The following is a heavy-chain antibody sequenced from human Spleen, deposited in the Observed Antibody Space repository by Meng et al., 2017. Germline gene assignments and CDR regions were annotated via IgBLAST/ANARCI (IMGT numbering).Heavy chain of an antibody. CDR3: ARGPPAGY. Sequence: QVQLQELGEGLLKPSETMFLACAGYGGSVSGYYWSWSRQPPGKGLEWIGEIHHSGSTNYNPSLKSRVTISVDTSKNQFSLKLSSVTAADTAVYYCARGPPAGYWGQGTLVTVSS. CDR1: GGSVSGYY. V-gene: IGHV4-34*01. J-gene: IGHJ4*02. CDR2: IHHSGST.